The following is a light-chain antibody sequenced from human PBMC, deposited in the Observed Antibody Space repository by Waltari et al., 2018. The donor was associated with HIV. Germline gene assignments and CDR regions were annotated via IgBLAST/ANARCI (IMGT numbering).Light chain of an antibody. CDR1: QDFASY. V-gene: IGKV1-39*01. CDR3: QQSYTAPRT. Sequence: DIQLTQSPSSLSASLGDRITINCRASQDFASYLNWYRHRPGTAPQLLIYVASNLQTGVPSRFSASGSGTDFSLTIDGLQREDFATYFCQQSYTAPRTFGLGTKVE. J-gene: IGKJ1*01. CDR2: VAS.